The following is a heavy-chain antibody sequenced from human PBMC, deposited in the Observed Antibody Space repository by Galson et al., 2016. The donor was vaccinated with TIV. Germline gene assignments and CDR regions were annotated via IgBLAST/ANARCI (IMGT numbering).Heavy chain of an antibody. J-gene: IGHJ6*02. CDR3: ARVGHYTAMDDYYYYGLDV. CDR1: GFTFNSCN. D-gene: IGHD5-18*01. V-gene: IGHV3-30*03. Sequence: SLRLSCAASGFTFNSCNFHWVRQAPGKGLEWVAFIAYDGSDRYYGDSVKGRFTISRDDSRSSVYLQMNSLRPDDTAVYYCARVGHYTAMDDYYYYGLDVWGQGTTVTVAS. CDR2: IAYDGSDR.